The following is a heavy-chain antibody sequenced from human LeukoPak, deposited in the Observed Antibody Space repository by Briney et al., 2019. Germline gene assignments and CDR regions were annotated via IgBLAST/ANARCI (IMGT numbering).Heavy chain of an antibody. CDR1: GFIFSSYD. CDR3: ARETGYSSSRYYYYGMDV. CDR2: IGTAGDT. D-gene: IGHD6-13*01. Sequence: AGGSLRLSCAASGFIFSSYDMHWVRQATGKGLEWVSAIGTAGDTYYPGSVKGRFTISRENAKNSLYLQMNSLRAGDTAVYYCARETGYSSSRYYYYGMDVWGQGTTVTVSS. V-gene: IGHV3-13*01. J-gene: IGHJ6*02.